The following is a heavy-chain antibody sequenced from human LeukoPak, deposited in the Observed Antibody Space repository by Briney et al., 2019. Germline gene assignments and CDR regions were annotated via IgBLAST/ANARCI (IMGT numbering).Heavy chain of an antibody. D-gene: IGHD2-21*01. CDR2: IYYSGST. CDR1: GGSISSYY. CDR3: ARHRSALGFVDY. V-gene: IGHV4-59*08. J-gene: IGHJ4*02. Sequence: PSETLSLTCTVSGGSISSYYWSWIRQPPGKGLEWIGYIYYSGSTNYNPSLKSRVTISVDTSKNQFSLKLTSVTAADTAVYFCARHRSALGFVDYWGQGILVTVSS.